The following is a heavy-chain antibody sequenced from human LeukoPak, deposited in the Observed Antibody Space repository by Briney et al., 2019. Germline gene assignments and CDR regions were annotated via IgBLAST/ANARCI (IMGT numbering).Heavy chain of an antibody. J-gene: IGHJ4*02. V-gene: IGHV3-23*01. CDR2: ISGSGGST. Sequence: GGSLRLSCAASGFTFSSYGMSWVRQAPGKGLEWVSAISGSGGSTYYADSVKGRFTISRDNSKNTLYLQMNSLRAEDTAVYYCAKDEDHFVYYGSGFDYWGQGTLVTVSS. CDR3: AKDEDHFVYYGSGFDY. CDR1: GFTFSSYG. D-gene: IGHD3-10*01.